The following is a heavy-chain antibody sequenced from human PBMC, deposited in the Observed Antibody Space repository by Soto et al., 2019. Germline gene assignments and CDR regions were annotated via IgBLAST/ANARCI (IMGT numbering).Heavy chain of an antibody. Sequence: QVQLVESGGGVVQPGRSLRLSCAASGFTFNSYGMHWVRQAPGKGLEWVAVISYGGANKYYADSVKGRFTISRDNSKNTLYLHRNSLRAEDTAVYYCAKDRVYDSGTEHLDYWGQGTLVTVSS. D-gene: IGHD3-10*01. J-gene: IGHJ4*02. CDR1: GFTFNSYG. CDR2: ISYGGANK. CDR3: AKDRVYDSGTEHLDY. V-gene: IGHV3-30*18.